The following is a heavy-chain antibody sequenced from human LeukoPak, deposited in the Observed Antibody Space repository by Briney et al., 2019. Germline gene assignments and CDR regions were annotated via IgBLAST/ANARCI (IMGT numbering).Heavy chain of an antibody. CDR2: FDPEDGET. V-gene: IGHV1-24*01. CDR3: AREPGYYDSSGFSY. J-gene: IGHJ4*02. Sequence: ASVKVSCKVSGYTLTELSMHWVRQAPGKGLEWMGGFDPEDGETIYAQKFQGRVTITRDTSASTAYMELSSLRSEDTAVYYCAREPGYYDSSGFSYWGQGTLVTVSS. CDR1: GYTLTELS. D-gene: IGHD3-22*01.